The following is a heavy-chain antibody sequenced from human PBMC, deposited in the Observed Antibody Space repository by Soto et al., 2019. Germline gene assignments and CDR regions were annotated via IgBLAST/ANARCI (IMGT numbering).Heavy chain of an antibody. Sequence: QVQLQESGPGLVKPSGTLSLTCAVSGGSISSSNWWCWVRQPPGKGLEWIGEIYHSGSTNYNPSLKSRVTISVDKSKTQFSRKLSSVTAADTAVYHCASSYSSSWYYYGMDVWGQGTTVTVSS. CDR3: ASSYSSSWYYYGMDV. D-gene: IGHD6-13*01. CDR1: GGSISSSNW. CDR2: IYHSGST. V-gene: IGHV4-4*02. J-gene: IGHJ6*02.